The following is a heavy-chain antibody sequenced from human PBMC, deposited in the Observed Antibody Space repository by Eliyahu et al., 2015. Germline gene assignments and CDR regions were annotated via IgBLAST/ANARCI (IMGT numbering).Heavy chain of an antibody. V-gene: IGHV3-72*01. D-gene: IGHD3-22*01. CDR2: IRKKAHGYTT. CDR3: VRIHSSFXLDY. J-gene: IGHJ4*02. Sequence: VARIRKKAHGYTTEYAASVTGRFTISRDDSKNSVYLQMNSXKIEDTAVYYCVRIHSSFXLDYWGQGTLVTVSS.